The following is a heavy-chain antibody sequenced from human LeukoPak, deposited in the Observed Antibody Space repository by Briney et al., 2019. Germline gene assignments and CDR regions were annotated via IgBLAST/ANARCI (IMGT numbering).Heavy chain of an antibody. V-gene: IGHV3-13*01. Sequence: GGSLRLSCSASGFTFSNYDIHWVRQATGKGLEWVSAIGSSGDTYYIDSVKGRFTISRESAKNSLYLQMNSLRAEDTAVYYCVRQPDSARYGFDCWGQGTLVTVSS. CDR1: GFTFSNYD. J-gene: IGHJ4*02. CDR3: VRQPDSARYGFDC. CDR2: IGSSGDT. D-gene: IGHD1-26*01.